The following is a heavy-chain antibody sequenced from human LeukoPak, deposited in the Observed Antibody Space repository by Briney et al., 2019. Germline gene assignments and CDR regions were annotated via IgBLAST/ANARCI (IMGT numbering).Heavy chain of an antibody. CDR3: ARRWGYSSSPHFDY. CDR1: GGSISSYH. V-gene: IGHV4-59*08. D-gene: IGHD6-6*01. J-gene: IGHJ4*02. CDR2: INYSGST. Sequence: SETLSLTCTVSGGSISSYHWNWIRQFPGKGLEWIGRINYSGSTVYNPSLKSRVTISVDTSKNQFSLKLTSVTAADTAVYYCARRWGYSSSPHFDYWGQGTLVTVSS.